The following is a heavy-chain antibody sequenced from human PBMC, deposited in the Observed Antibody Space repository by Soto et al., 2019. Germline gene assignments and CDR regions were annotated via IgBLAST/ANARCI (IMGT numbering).Heavy chain of an antibody. J-gene: IGHJ6*02. Sequence: SVKVSCKASGGTFSSYAISWVRQAPGQGLEWMGGIIPIFGTANYAQKFQGRVTITADESTSTAYMELSSLRSEDTAVYYCARHWNYQNYYYYYGMDVWGQGTTVTVSS. V-gene: IGHV1-69*13. CDR2: IIPIFGTA. D-gene: IGHD1-7*01. CDR3: ARHWNYQNYYYYYGMDV. CDR1: GGTFSSYA.